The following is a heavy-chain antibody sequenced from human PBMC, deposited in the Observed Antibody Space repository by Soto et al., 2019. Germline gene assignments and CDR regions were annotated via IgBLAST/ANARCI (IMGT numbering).Heavy chain of an antibody. Sequence: EVQLVESGGGLVQPGGSLRLSCAASGFTFSSYAMQWVRQAPGKGLEYVSAISSNGGSTYYANSVKGRFTISRDNSKNTLYLQMGSLRAEDMAVYYCARDTKSGSYSLDYWGQGTLVTVSS. D-gene: IGHD1-26*01. J-gene: IGHJ4*02. CDR3: ARDTKSGSYSLDY. CDR2: ISSNGGST. V-gene: IGHV3-64*01. CDR1: GFTFSSYA.